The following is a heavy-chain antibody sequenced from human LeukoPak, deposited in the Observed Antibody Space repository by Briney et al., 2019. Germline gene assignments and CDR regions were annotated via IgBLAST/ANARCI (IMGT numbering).Heavy chain of an antibody. D-gene: IGHD3-16*01. V-gene: IGHV3-7*04. CDR1: GFTVSRYR. Sequence: GGSLRLSCVASGFTVSRYRMSWVRQPPGKGLECVSNIKEDGSEKYYVDSVKGRFTISRDDSKNTLFLQMDSLRGEHTAKYYCAKVHGWGRQLGYYFDYWGHGTLVTVSS. CDR3: AKVHGWGRQLGYYFDY. CDR2: IKEDGSEK. J-gene: IGHJ4*01.